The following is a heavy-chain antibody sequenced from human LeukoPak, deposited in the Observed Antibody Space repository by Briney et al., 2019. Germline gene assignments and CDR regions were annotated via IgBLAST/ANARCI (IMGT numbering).Heavy chain of an antibody. J-gene: IGHJ4*02. Sequence: PGGSLRLSCAASGFSFNDYDMHWVRQASGKGLDWVSYISGSGGTIHYADSVRGRFTISRDNVKRSLYLQMNSLRVEDTAVYYCVVFGDYGGLWGQGTVVTVSS. V-gene: IGHV3-48*01. CDR1: GFSFNDYD. CDR2: ISGSGGTI. D-gene: IGHD4-23*01. CDR3: VVFGDYGGL.